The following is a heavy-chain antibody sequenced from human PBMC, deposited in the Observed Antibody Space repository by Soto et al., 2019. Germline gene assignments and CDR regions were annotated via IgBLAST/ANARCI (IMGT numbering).Heavy chain of an antibody. CDR3: ARESVPAAMGHYYYYYMDV. D-gene: IGHD2-2*01. CDR2: INPNSGGT. V-gene: IGHV1-2*04. J-gene: IGHJ6*03. Sequence: ASVKVSCKASGYTFTGYYMHWVRQAPGQGLEWMGWINPNSGGTNYAQKFRGWVTMTRDTSISTAYMELSRLRSDDTAVYYCARESVPAAMGHYYYYYMDVWGKGTTVTVSS. CDR1: GYTFTGYY.